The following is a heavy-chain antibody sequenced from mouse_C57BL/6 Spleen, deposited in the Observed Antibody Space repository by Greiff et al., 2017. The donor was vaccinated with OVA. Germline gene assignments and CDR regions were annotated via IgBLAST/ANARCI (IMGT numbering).Heavy chain of an antibody. CDR3: AIYYGSSRDY. V-gene: IGHV1-82*01. D-gene: IGHD1-1*01. Sequence: VQLQQSGPELVKPGASVKISCKASGYAFSSSWMNWVKQRPGKGLEWIGRIYPGDGDTNYNGKFKGKATLTADKSSSTAYMQLSSLTSEDSAVYFCAIYYGSSRDYWGQGTTLTVSS. J-gene: IGHJ2*01. CDR2: IYPGDGDT. CDR1: GYAFSSSW.